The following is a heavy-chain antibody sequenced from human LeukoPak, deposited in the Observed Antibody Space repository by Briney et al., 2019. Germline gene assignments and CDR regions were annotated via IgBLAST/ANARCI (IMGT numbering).Heavy chain of an antibody. CDR1: GFTFGSYN. CDR3: ARSRPHIKTMAHYYYYYMDV. CDR2: ISSSSTYI. V-gene: IGHV3-21*01. D-gene: IGHD3-10*01. Sequence: PGGSLRPSCAASGFTFGSYNMNWVRQAPGKGLEWVSSISSSSTYIYYADSVKGRFTISRDNAKNSLYLQMNSLRAEDTAVYYCARSRPHIKTMAHYYYYYMDVWGKGTTVTVSS. J-gene: IGHJ6*03.